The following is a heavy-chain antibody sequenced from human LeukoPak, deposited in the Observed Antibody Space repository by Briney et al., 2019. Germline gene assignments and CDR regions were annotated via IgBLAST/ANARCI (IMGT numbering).Heavy chain of an antibody. J-gene: IGHJ5*02. CDR2: IYYSGST. Sequence: TSETLSLTCTVSGGSISSYYWSWIRQPPGKGLEWVGYIYYSGSTNYNPSLKSRVTISVDTSKNQFSLKLSSVTAADTAVYYCARVGCSGGSCYGTRWFDPWGQGTLVTVSS. CDR3: ARVGCSGGSCYGTRWFDP. D-gene: IGHD2-15*01. CDR1: GGSISSYY. V-gene: IGHV4-59*01.